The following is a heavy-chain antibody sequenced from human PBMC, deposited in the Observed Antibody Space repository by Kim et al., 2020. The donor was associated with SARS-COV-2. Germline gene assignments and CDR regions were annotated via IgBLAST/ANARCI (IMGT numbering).Heavy chain of an antibody. Sequence: SETLSLTCTVSGGSVSSGSYYWSWIRQPPGKGLEWIGYIYYSGSTNYNPSLKSRVTISVDTSKNQFSLKLSSVTAADTAVYYCAGDVRYYDFWSGYYYYYGMDVWGQGTTVTVSS. CDR1: GGSVSSGSYY. D-gene: IGHD3-3*01. CDR3: AGDVRYYDFWSGYYYYYGMDV. V-gene: IGHV4-61*01. CDR2: IYYSGST. J-gene: IGHJ6*02.